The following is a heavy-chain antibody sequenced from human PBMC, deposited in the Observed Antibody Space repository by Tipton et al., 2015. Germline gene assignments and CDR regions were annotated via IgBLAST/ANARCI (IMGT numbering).Heavy chain of an antibody. D-gene: IGHD5-24*01. Sequence: TLSLTCTVSGDFLSTYYWRWIRQSPGKGLEWIGYIYYNGNTKYKPSLKGRVTILVDPSKNQFSLKVNSVTAADTAVYYCATLVDGYSRIPWGQGTRVTVSS. CDR2: IYYNGNT. CDR1: GDFLSTYY. V-gene: IGHV4-59*01. CDR3: ATLVDGYSRIP. J-gene: IGHJ5*02.